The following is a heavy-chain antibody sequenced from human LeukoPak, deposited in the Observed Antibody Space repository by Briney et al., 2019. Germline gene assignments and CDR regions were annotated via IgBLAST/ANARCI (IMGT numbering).Heavy chain of an antibody. V-gene: IGHV1-58*02. J-gene: IGHJ6*03. CDR2: IVVGSGNT. D-gene: IGHD3-10*01. CDR3: ARMYYYGSGSYYQISAWYYYYYYMDV. CDR1: GFTFTSSA. Sequence: ASVKVSCKASGFTFTSSAMQWVRQARGQRLEWIGWIVVGSGNTNYAQKFQERVTITRDMSTSTAYMELSSLRSEDTAVYYCARMYYYGSGSYYQISAWYYYYYYMDVWGKGTTVTISS.